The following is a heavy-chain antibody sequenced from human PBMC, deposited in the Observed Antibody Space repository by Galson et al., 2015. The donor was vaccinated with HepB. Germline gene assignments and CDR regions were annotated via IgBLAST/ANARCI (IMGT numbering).Heavy chain of an antibody. J-gene: IGHJ6*02. D-gene: IGHD5/OR15-5a*01. CDR2: IKQDGSEK. V-gene: IGHV3-7*03. CDR1: GFTVSGYW. CDR3: ARVESVHYYYAKDV. Sequence: SLRLSCAASGFTVSGYWMSWVRQAPGKGLEWVANIKQDGSEKYYVDSVKGRFTISRDNAKNSVFLQMDSLRADDTAVYYCARVESVHYYYAKDVWGQGTTVTVSS.